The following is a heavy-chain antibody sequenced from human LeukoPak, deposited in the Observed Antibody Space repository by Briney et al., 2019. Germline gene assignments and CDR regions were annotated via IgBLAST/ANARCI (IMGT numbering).Heavy chain of an antibody. CDR1: GFPLSSYA. V-gene: IGHV3-23*01. CDR2: TSSSDAGT. J-gene: IGHJ4*02. D-gene: IGHD3-3*01. Sequence: PGGSLRLSCAAFGFPLSSYAMSWVRQAPGKGLEWVSATSSSDAGTYHADSVKGRFTISRDNSKNTLYLQMNSLRAEDTAVYYCGVDEYYFDYWGQGTLVTVSS. CDR3: GVDEYYFDY.